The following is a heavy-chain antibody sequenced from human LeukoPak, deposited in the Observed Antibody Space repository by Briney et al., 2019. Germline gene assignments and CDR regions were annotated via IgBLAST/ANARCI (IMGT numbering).Heavy chain of an antibody. V-gene: IGHV4-59*01. CDR1: GGSISSYY. Sequence: SETLSLTCTVSGGSISSYYWSWIRQPPGKGLEWIGYIYYSGSTNYNPSLKSRVTISVDTSKNQFSLRLSSVTAADTAVYYCARNYYTSVTYDYWYFDLWGRGTLVTVSS. CDR2: IYYSGST. CDR3: ARNYYTSVTYDYWYFDL. D-gene: IGHD3-10*01. J-gene: IGHJ2*01.